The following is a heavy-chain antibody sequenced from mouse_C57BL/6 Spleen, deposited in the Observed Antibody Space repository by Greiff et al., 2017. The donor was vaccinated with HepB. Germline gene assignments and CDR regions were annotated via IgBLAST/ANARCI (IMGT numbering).Heavy chain of an antibody. D-gene: IGHD1-1*01. Sequence: DVHLVESGPGLVKPSQSLSLTCSVTGYSITSGYYWNWIRQFPGNKLEWTGYISYDGSNNYNPSLKNRISITRDTSKNQFFLKLNSVTTEDTATYYCASGYYGSSYDWFAYWGQGTLVTVSA. CDR2: ISYDGSN. CDR3: ASGYYGSSYDWFAY. V-gene: IGHV3-6*01. CDR1: GYSITSGYY. J-gene: IGHJ3*01.